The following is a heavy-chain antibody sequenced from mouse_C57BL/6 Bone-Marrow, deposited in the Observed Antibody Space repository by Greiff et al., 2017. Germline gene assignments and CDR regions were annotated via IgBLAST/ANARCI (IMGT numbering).Heavy chain of an antibody. Sequence: QVQLQQSDAELVKPGASVKISCKASGYTFTDHTIHWMKQRPEQGLEWIGYIYPRDGSTKYNEKFKGKATLTANKSSSTAYMQLNSLTSEDSAVYCCARGGFSTTRVPFAYWGQGTLVTVSA. CDR3: ARGGFSTTRVPFAY. D-gene: IGHD1-1*01. J-gene: IGHJ3*01. CDR1: GYTFTDHT. CDR2: IYPRDGST. V-gene: IGHV1-78*01.